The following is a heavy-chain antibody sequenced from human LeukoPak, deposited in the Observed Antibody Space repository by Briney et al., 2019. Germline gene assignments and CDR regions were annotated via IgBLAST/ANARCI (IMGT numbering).Heavy chain of an antibody. V-gene: IGHV3-21*05. J-gene: IGHJ5*02. CDR1: GFTFSNYE. Sequence: GGSLRLSCAASGFTFSNYEMNWVRQAPGKGLEWVSYISGSGSYIYYADSVKGRFTISRDNAKNSLYLQMNSLRAEDTAVYYCARGNEDPVPQWFDPWGQGTLVTVSS. D-gene: IGHD2-15*01. CDR2: ISGSGSYI. CDR3: ARGNEDPVPQWFDP.